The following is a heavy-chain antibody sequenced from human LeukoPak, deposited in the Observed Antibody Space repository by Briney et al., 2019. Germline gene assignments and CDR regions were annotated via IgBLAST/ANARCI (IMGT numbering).Heavy chain of an antibody. Sequence: ASVKVSCKFSGYTLTELSMHWVRQAPGKGLEWMGNFDVEDGETIYAEKFQGRVTMTEDTSTDTAYMDLSSLRSEDTAVYYCATGPGIAVAGTGDAFDIWGQGTMVTVSS. D-gene: IGHD6-19*01. CDR2: FDVEDGET. J-gene: IGHJ3*02. CDR3: ATGPGIAVAGTGDAFDI. V-gene: IGHV1-24*01. CDR1: GYTLTELS.